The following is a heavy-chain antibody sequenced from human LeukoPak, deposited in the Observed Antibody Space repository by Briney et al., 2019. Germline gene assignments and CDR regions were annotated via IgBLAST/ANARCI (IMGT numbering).Heavy chain of an antibody. CDR1: GFTFSDYY. J-gene: IGHJ6*03. V-gene: IGHV3-11*04. Sequence: PGGSLRLSCAASGFTFSDYYMSWIRQAPGKGLEGVSYISSSGSTIYYADSVKGRFTISRDNAKNSLYLQMNSLRAEDTAVHYCARDRRFLEWLPYYMDVWGKGTTVTVSS. CDR2: ISSSGSTI. D-gene: IGHD3-3*01. CDR3: ARDRRFLEWLPYYMDV.